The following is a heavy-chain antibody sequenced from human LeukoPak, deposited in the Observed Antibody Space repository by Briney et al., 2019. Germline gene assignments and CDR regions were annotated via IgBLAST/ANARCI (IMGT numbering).Heavy chain of an antibody. CDR1: GGTFSSYP. J-gene: IGHJ4*02. D-gene: IGHD4-23*01. V-gene: IGHV1-69*13. Sequence: ASVKVSCKASGGTFSSYPFTWVRQAPGQGLEWMGEITPIFGAANYAQTFQGRVTITADESTSTVFMELSSLRSDDAAFYYCARNSRVASTSGLNYWGQGTLVTVSS. CDR3: ARNSRVASTSGLNY. CDR2: ITPIFGAA.